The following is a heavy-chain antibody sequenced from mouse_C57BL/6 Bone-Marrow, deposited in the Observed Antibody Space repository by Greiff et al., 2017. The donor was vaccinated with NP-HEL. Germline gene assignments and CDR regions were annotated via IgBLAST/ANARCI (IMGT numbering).Heavy chain of an antibody. CDR1: GFNIKDDY. V-gene: IGHV14-4*01. D-gene: IGHD2-3*01. Sequence: EVQLQQSGAELVRPGASVKLSCTASGFNIKDDYMHWVKQRPEQGLEWIGWIDPENGDTEYASKFQGKATITADTSSNTAYLQLSSLTSEDTAVYYCTIWLLPPYAMDYWGQGTSVTVSS. CDR2: IDPENGDT. J-gene: IGHJ4*01. CDR3: TIWLLPPYAMDY.